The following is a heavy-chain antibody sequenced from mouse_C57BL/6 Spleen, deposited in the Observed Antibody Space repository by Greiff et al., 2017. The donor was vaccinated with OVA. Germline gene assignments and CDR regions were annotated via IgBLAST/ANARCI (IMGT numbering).Heavy chain of an antibody. V-gene: IGHV1-26*01. Sequence: EVQLQQSGPELVKPGASVKISCKASGYTFTDYYMNWVKQSHGQSLEWIGDINPNNGGTSYNQKFKGKATLTVDKSSSTAYMELRSLTSEDSAVYYCARESTTALWGQGTTLTVSS. D-gene: IGHD1-2*01. J-gene: IGHJ2*01. CDR2: INPNNGGT. CDR1: GYTFTDYY. CDR3: ARESTTAL.